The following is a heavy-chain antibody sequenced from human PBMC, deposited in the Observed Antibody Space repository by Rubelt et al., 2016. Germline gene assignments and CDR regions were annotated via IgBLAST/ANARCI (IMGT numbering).Heavy chain of an antibody. CDR2: ISGSGGST. J-gene: IGHJ4*02. D-gene: IGHD6-6*01. Sequence: EVQLVESGGGLVKPGGSLRLSCAASGFTFSSYSMNWVRQAPGKGLEWFSAISGSGGSTYYADSVKGRFPISRDNAKNTLYLQMNSLRAEDTAVYYCAKDLGGSSSPQDWGQGTLVTVSS. V-gene: IGHV3-23*04. CDR1: GFTFSSYS. CDR3: AKDLGGSSSPQD.